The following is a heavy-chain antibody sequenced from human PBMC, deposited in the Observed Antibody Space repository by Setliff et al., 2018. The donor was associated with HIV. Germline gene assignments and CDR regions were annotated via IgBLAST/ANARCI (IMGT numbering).Heavy chain of an antibody. CDR3: ARGSSVGWEVLRTDY. CDR2: MNPNSGNT. V-gene: IGHV1-8*03. CDR1: GYTFTSYD. Sequence: ASVKVSCKASGYTFTSYDFNWVRQATGQGLEWMGWMNPNSGNTGYAQKFQGRVTITKDTSASTAYMELSRLGSEDTAVYYCARGSSVGWEVLRTDYWGQGTLVTVSS. J-gene: IGHJ4*02. D-gene: IGHD1-26*01.